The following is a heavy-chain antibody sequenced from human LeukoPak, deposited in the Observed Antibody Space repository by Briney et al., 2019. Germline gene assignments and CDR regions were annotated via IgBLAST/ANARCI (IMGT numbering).Heavy chain of an antibody. CDR2: IYYSGST. D-gene: IGHD3-3*01. CDR1: GGSISSGGYY. Sequence: SQTLSLTCTVSGGSISSGGYYWSWIRQHPGKGLEWIGYIYYSGSTYYNPSLKSRVTISVDTSKNQFPLKLSSVTAADTAVYYCAREWRGGPMDYWGQGTLVTVSS. J-gene: IGHJ4*02. CDR3: AREWRGGPMDY. V-gene: IGHV4-31*03.